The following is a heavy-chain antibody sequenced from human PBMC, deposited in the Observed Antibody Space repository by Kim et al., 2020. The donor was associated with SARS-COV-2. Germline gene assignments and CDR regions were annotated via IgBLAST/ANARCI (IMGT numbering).Heavy chain of an antibody. V-gene: IGHV4-39*07. D-gene: IGHD3-9*01. J-gene: IGHJ4*02. CDR1: GGSISSSSYY. Sequence: SETLSLTCTVSGGSISSSSYYWGWIRQPPGKGLEWIGSIYYSGSTYYNPSLKSRVTISVDTSKNQFSLKLSSVTAADTAVYYCARDEDPFDWLTPFDYWGQGTLVTVSS. CDR3: ARDEDPFDWLTPFDY. CDR2: IYYSGST.